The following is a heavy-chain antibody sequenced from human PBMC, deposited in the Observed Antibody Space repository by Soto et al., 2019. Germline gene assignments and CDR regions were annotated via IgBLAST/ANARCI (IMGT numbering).Heavy chain of an antibody. V-gene: IGHV1-69*02. Sequence: QVQLVQSGAEVKKPGSSVKVSCKASGGTFSSYTLSWVRQDPGQGLEWMGRIIPILGIAHYAQKFQGRVQITADKSTSTAYMELSSLRSEDTAVYYCVSLYCSSTSGYDTWFDPWGQGTLVTVSS. D-gene: IGHD2-2*01. CDR3: VSLYCSSTSGYDTWFDP. CDR2: IIPILGIA. CDR1: GGTFSSYT. J-gene: IGHJ5*02.